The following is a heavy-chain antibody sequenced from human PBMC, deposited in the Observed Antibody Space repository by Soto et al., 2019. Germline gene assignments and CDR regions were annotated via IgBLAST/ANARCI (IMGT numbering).Heavy chain of an antibody. CDR1: GGTFSSYT. J-gene: IGHJ5*02. CDR3: ARDFGGDVIVPAGMGFGP. D-gene: IGHD2-2*01. V-gene: IGHV1-69*08. Sequence: QVQLVQSGAEVKKPGSSVKVSCKASGGTFSSYTISWVRQAPGQGLEWMGRIIPILGIANYAPKFQGRVTITADKAPRTAYMELSSLRSEDTAVYCRARDFGGDVIVPAGMGFGPLGQGTPVTVSS. CDR2: IIPILGIA.